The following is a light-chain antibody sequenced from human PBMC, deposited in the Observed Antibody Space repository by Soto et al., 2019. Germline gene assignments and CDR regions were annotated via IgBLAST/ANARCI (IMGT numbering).Light chain of an antibody. CDR1: SSDIGGYNY. CDR2: DVS. CDR3: SSQAVSSTLV. V-gene: IGLV2-14*01. J-gene: IGLJ2*01. Sequence: QSALTQPASVSGSPGQSITISCTGTSSDIGGYNYVSWYQQHPGTAPKLMIYDVSNRPSGVSNRFSGSKSGNTASLTISGLKAEDEADYYCSSQAVSSTLVFGGGTKVTVL.